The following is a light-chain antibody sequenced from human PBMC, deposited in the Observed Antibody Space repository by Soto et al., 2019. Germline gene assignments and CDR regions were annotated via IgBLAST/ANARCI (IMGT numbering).Light chain of an antibody. V-gene: IGLV1-47*01. J-gene: IGLJ2*01. CDR2: RNN. CDR3: AAWDDSLSGPV. Sequence: QPVLTQPPSASGTPGQRVTISCSGSSSNIGSNYVYWYQQLAGTAPKLLIYRNNQRPSGVPDRFSGSKSGTSASLAISGLRSEDEADYYCAAWDDSLSGPVFGGGTKLTVL. CDR1: SSNIGSNY.